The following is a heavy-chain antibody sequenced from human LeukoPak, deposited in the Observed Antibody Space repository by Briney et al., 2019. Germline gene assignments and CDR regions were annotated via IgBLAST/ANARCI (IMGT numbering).Heavy chain of an antibody. D-gene: IGHD3-10*01. V-gene: IGHV4-34*01. CDR2: INHSGST. J-gene: IGHJ5*02. CDR1: GGSFSGYY. CDR3: ARERITMVRGVSPTWFDP. Sequence: SEPLSLTCAVYGGSFSGYYWSWIRQPPGKGLEWIGEINHSGSTNYNPSLKSRVTISVDTSKNQFSLKLSSVTAADTAVYYCARERITMVRGVSPTWFDPWGQGTLVTVSS.